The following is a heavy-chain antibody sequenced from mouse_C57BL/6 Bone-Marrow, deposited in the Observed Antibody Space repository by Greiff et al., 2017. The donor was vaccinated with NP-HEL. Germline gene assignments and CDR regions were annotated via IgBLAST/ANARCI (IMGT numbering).Heavy chain of an antibody. V-gene: IGHV1-15*01. Sequence: QVQLQQSGAELVRPGASVTLSCKASGYTFTDYEMHWVKQTPVHGLEWIGAIDPATGGTAYNQKFKGKAILTADKSSSTAYMELRSLTSEDSAVYYCTRQPGFAYWGQGTLVTVSA. CDR3: TRQPGFAY. J-gene: IGHJ3*01. D-gene: IGHD6-1*01. CDR1: GYTFTDYE. CDR2: IDPATGGT.